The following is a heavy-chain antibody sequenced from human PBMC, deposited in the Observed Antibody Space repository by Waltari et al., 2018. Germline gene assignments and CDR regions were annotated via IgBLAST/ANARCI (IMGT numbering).Heavy chain of an antibody. CDR2: VYPDDSDV. V-gene: IGHV5-51*01. CDR3: VRRRHGDN. CDR1: GSSFADYW. Sequence: EVQLLQSGAAVKKPGESLKLPRTGSGSSFADYWIGWVRQMPGKGLEWMGIVYPDDSDVRYSPSFQGQVTISADKSISTAFLQWSSLQASDTGMYYCVRRRHGDNWGQGTLVTVSS. J-gene: IGHJ4*02.